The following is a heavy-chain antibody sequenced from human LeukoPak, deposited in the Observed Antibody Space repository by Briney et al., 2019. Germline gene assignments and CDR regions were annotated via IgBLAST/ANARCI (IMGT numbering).Heavy chain of an antibody. CDR1: GYTFTSYA. J-gene: IGHJ4*02. Sequence: WASVKVSCKASGYTFTSYAISWVRQAPGQGLEWMGRIIPILGIANYAQKFQGRVTITADKSTSTAYMELSSLRSEDTAVYYCARSLDCSSTSCYERFDYWGQGTLVTVSS. D-gene: IGHD2-2*01. V-gene: IGHV1-69*04. CDR3: ARSLDCSSTSCYERFDY. CDR2: IIPILGIA.